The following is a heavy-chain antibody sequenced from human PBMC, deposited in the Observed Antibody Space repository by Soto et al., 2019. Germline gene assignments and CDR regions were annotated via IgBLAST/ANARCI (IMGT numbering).Heavy chain of an antibody. Sequence: QVQLQESGPGLVKPSGTLSLTCAVSGGSISRSNWWSWVRQPPGKGLEWIGEIYHSGSTNYNPSLKSRVTISVDKSKNQFALKLSSVTAADTAVYYCARARVGATWLLRVFDYWGQGTLVTVSS. CDR1: GGSISRSNW. J-gene: IGHJ4*02. CDR3: ARARVGATWLLRVFDY. V-gene: IGHV4-4*02. CDR2: IYHSGST. D-gene: IGHD1-26*01.